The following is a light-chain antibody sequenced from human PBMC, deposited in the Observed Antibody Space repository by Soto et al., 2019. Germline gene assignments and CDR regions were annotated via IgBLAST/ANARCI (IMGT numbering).Light chain of an antibody. Sequence: QSVLTQPPSASGTPGQRVTISCSGSSSNIGSNYVYWYQQLPGTVPQLLIDRNNERPSGVPDRFSGSKSGTSASLAISVLRSEDEADYYCAAWDDSLSGVVFGGGTKVTVL. J-gene: IGLJ2*01. CDR1: SSNIGSNY. CDR3: AAWDDSLSGVV. V-gene: IGLV1-47*01. CDR2: RNN.